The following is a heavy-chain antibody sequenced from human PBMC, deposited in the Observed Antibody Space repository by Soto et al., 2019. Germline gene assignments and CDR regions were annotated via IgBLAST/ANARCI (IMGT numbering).Heavy chain of an antibody. V-gene: IGHV4-31*03. CDR3: PRYRSSPSGNYYYYHDMDV. D-gene: IGHD3-16*02. J-gene: IGHJ6*01. CDR1: GGSISSGGYY. CDR2: IYYSGST. Sequence: SETLSLTCTVSGGSISSGGYYWSWIRQHPGKGLEWIGYIYYSGSTYYNPSLKSRVTISVDTSKNQFSLKLSSVTAADTAVYYCPRYRSSPSGNYYYYHDMDVWEPGATDTVSS.